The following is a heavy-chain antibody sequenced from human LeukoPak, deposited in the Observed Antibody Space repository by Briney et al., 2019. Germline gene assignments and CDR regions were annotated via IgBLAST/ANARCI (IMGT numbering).Heavy chain of an antibody. J-gene: IGHJ4*02. Sequence: KPSETLSLTCAVYGGSFSGYYWSWIRQPPGKGLEWIGEINHSGSTNYNPSLKSRVTISVDTSKNQFSLKLSSVTAADTAVYYCASVSGGWYFDYWGQGTLVTVSS. CDR3: ASVSGGWYFDY. V-gene: IGHV4-34*01. CDR1: GGSFSGYY. D-gene: IGHD6-19*01. CDR2: INHSGST.